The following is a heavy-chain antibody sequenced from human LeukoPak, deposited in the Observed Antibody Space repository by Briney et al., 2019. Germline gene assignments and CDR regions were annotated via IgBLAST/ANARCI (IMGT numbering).Heavy chain of an antibody. Sequence: PGRCLSLSSAASGFAFSSYAMHWGRRAPGKGLGWGAVISYDGSNKYYTDSAKGRFTISRDNSKKKLYLQMNSLRAQDTAVYYCARNYDSSASYGLVYWGQGTLVTVSS. J-gene: IGHJ4*02. CDR3: ARNYDSSASYGLVY. D-gene: IGHD3-22*01. CDR1: GFAFSSYA. V-gene: IGHV3-30-3*01. CDR2: ISYDGSNK.